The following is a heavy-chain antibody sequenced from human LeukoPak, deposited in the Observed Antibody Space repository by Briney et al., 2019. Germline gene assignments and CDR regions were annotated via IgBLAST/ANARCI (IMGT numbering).Heavy chain of an antibody. CDR1: GGSISSSSYY. V-gene: IGHV4-39*07. D-gene: IGHD3-10*01. CDR2: IYYSGST. J-gene: IGHJ4*02. CDR3: ARGRFYTSGSYYNRLDY. Sequence: SETLSLTCTVSGGSISSSSYYWGWIRQPPGKGLEWVGSIYYSGSTYYNPSLKSRVTISVDTSKNQFSLKLSSVTAADTAIYYCARGRFYTSGSYYNRLDYWGQGTLVTVSS.